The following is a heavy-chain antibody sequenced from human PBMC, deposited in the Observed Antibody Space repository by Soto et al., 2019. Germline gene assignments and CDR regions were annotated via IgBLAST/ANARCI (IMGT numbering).Heavy chain of an antibody. D-gene: IGHD3-22*01. J-gene: IGHJ4*02. V-gene: IGHV3-74*01. CDR3: AKVLPTYYYDRSGYYY. CDR1: GFTFGNYW. CDR2: ISGDGRST. Sequence: GGSLGLSCGSSGFTFGNYWMHWVRQTPGKGLVWVARISGDGRSTYYADSVKGRFTISRDNANSTLYLQMSSLRVEDTAVYYCAKVLPTYYYDRSGYYYWGQGTXVTVSS.